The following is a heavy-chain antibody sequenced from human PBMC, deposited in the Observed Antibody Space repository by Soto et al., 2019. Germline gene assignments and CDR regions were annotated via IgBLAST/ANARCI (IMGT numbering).Heavy chain of an antibody. CDR3: ARILIIGTTRGPYFDY. CDR2: ISSSSSYI. CDR1: GFTFSSYT. J-gene: IGHJ4*02. V-gene: IGHV3-21*01. D-gene: IGHD1-20*01. Sequence: EVQLVESGGGLVKPGGSLRLSCAASGFTFSSYTMNWVRQAPGKGLEWVSSISSSSSYIYYADSVKGRFTISRDNANNSLYLQMNGLRAEDTAVYYCARILIIGTTRGPYFDYWGQGTLVTVSS.